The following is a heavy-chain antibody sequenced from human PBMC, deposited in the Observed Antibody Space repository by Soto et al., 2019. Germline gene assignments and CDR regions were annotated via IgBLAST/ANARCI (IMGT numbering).Heavy chain of an antibody. D-gene: IGHD3-22*01. CDR1: GFTSSSYG. Sequence: GSLRLSCAASGFTSSSYGMHWVRQAPGKGLEWVAVIWYDGSNKYYADSVKGRFTISRDNSKNTLYPQMNSLRAEDTAVYYCAREHREGLPGGYESSGPYYYYYGMDVWGQGTTVTVSS. CDR2: IWYDGSNK. V-gene: IGHV3-33*01. J-gene: IGHJ6*02. CDR3: AREHREGLPGGYESSGPYYYYYGMDV.